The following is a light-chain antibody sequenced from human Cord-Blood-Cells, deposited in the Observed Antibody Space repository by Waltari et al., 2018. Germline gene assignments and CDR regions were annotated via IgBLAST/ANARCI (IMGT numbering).Light chain of an antibody. CDR1: QSVSSY. Sequence: EIVLTQSPATLSLSLGERATPSCRASQSVSSYLAWYQQKPGQAPRLLIYDASNRATGIPARFSGSGSGTDFTLTISSLEPEDFAVYYCQQRSNWPIFTFGPGTKVDIK. CDR3: QQRSNWPIFT. V-gene: IGKV3-11*01. J-gene: IGKJ3*01. CDR2: DAS.